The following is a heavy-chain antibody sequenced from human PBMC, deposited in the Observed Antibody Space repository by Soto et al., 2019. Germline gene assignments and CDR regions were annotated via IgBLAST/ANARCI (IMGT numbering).Heavy chain of an antibody. Sequence: SDPLSLTFAVSGGSISSYYWSWIRPPAGKGLEWIGRIYTSGSTNYNPSLKSRVTMSVDTSKNQFSLKLSSVTAADTAVYYCARSQLVPRPYYFDYWGQGTLVTVSS. CDR3: ARSQLVPRPYYFDY. CDR1: GGSISSYY. D-gene: IGHD6-6*01. V-gene: IGHV4-4*07. J-gene: IGHJ4*02. CDR2: IYTSGST.